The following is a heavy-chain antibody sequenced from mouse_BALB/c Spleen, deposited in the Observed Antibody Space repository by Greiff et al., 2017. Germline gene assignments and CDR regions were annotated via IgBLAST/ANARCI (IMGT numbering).Heavy chain of an antibody. CDR1: GFTFSSYA. D-gene: IGHD3-3*01. J-gene: IGHJ4*01. CDR2: ISSGGST. CDR3: ARPRDAIDYAMDY. V-gene: IGHV5-6-5*01. Sequence: EVKVVESGGGLVKPGGSLKLSCAASGFTFSSYAMSWVRQTPEKKLVLVASISSGGSTYYPDSVKGRFTISRDNARNILYLQMSSLRSEDTAMYYCARPRDAIDYAMDYWGQGTSVTVSS.